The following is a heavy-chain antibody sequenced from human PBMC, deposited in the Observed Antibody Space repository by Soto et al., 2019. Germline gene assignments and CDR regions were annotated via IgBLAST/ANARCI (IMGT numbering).Heavy chain of an antibody. CDR3: ARVYKNWFDS. D-gene: IGHD1-1*01. CDR2: IDPSDSYT. J-gene: IGHJ5*01. CDR1: GYTFSAFW. Sequence: PGESLKISCKTSGYTFSAFWIHWVRQVPGKGLEWLGKIDPSDSYTNYSPSFEGHITISTDNSITTAYLQWSSLRASDTALHFCARVYKNWFDSWAQGTMVTVSS. V-gene: IGHV5-10-1*01.